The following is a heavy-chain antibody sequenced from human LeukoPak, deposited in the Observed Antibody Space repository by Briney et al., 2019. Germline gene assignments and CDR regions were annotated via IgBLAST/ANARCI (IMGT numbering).Heavy chain of an antibody. V-gene: IGHV3-21*01. Sequence: GGSLRLSCAASGFTFSSYEMNWVRQAPGKGLEWVSSISSSSSYIYYADSVKGRFTISRDNAKNSLYLQMNSLRAEDTAVYYCARGQQLVPWYFDYWGQGTLVTVSS. CDR2: ISSSSSYI. CDR1: GFTFSSYE. D-gene: IGHD6-6*01. CDR3: ARGQQLVPWYFDY. J-gene: IGHJ4*02.